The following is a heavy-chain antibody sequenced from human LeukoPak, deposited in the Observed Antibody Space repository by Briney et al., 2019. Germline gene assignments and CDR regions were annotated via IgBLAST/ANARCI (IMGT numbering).Heavy chain of an antibody. J-gene: IGHJ3*02. CDR2: IYYSGST. D-gene: IGHD3-9*01. CDR1: GGSISSYY. CDR3: ARRQRNTYYDILTGAAFDI. Sequence: SSETLSLTCTVSGGSISSYYWSWIRQPPGKGLEWIGYIYYSGSTNYNPSLKSRVTISVDTSKNQFSLKLSSVTAADTAVYYCARRQRNTYYDILTGAAFDIWGQGTMVTVSS. V-gene: IGHV4-59*08.